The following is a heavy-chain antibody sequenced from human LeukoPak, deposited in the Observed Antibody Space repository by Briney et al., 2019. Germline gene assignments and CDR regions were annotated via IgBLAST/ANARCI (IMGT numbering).Heavy chain of an antibody. D-gene: IGHD1-26*01. CDR2: ISSSGSTI. J-gene: IGHJ4*02. CDR1: GFTSSDYY. V-gene: IGHV3-11*01. Sequence: PGGSLRLSCAASGFTSSDYYMSWIRQAPGKGLEWVSYISSSGSTIYYADSVKGRFTISRDNAKNSLYLQMNSLRAEDTAVYYCARDRVGDWEYFDYWGQGTLVTVSS. CDR3: ARDRVGDWEYFDY.